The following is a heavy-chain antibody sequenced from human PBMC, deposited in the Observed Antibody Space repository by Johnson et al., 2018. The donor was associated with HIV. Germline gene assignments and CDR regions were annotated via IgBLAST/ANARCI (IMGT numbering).Heavy chain of an antibody. CDR3: AILEVVPAAIHSPDAFDI. CDR1: GFTVSSNY. CDR2: IYGGGST. Sequence: VQLVESGGGLVQPGGSLRLSCAASGFTVSSNYMSWVRQAPGKGLEWASVIYGGGSTYYADPVKGRFPISKDNFKNPLYLQMNSLRAEDTAVYYCAILEVVPAAIHSPDAFDIWGQGTMVTVSS. V-gene: IGHV3-66*01. D-gene: IGHD2-2*01. J-gene: IGHJ3*02.